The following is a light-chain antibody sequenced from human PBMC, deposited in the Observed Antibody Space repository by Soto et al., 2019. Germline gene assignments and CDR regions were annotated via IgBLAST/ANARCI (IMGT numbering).Light chain of an antibody. V-gene: IGLV2-18*02. J-gene: IGLJ1*01. CDR3: SSYTSSSTSCV. CDR2: EVT. CDR1: SSDVGSYNR. Sequence: QSVLTQPPSVSGSPGQSVTISCTGTSSDVGSYNRVSWYQQPPGAAPKLMIYEVTNRPSGVPDRFSGSKSGNTASLTISGLQAEDEADYYCSSYTSSSTSCVFGTGTKVTVL.